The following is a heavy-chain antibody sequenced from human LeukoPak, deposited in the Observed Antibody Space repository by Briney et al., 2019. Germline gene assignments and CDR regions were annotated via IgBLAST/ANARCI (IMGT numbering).Heavy chain of an antibody. V-gene: IGHV4-59*12. J-gene: IGHJ6*03. CDR2: IHYSGST. Sequence: SETLSLTCTVSGDSISSYYWNWIRQPPGKGLEWIGHIHYSGSTNYNPSLKSRVTMSVDTSKNQFSLKLSSVTAADTAVYYCAREAVAGNYYMDVWGKGTTVTVSS. D-gene: IGHD6-19*01. CDR3: AREAVAGNYYMDV. CDR1: GDSISSYY.